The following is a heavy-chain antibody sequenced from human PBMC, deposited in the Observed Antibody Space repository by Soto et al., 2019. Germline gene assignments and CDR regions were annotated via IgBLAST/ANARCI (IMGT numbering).Heavy chain of an antibody. CDR2: IKSRGNGGTA. Sequence: EVQLVESGGDLVQAGGSLRLSCGASGFIFSSAWMSWVRQAPGRGLEYVGRIKSRGNGGTADYASPVKGRFTISRDDSKNTLYLQINRLETEDTGVYYCTTDLFRDRALHNDYWGQGTLVTVSS. CDR1: GFIFSSAW. J-gene: IGHJ4*02. D-gene: IGHD2-21*02. V-gene: IGHV3-15*01. CDR3: TTDLFRDRALHNDY.